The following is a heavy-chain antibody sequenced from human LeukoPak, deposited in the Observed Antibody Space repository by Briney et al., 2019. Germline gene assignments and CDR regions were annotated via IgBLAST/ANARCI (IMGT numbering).Heavy chain of an antibody. CDR2: ISAYNGNT. CDR1: GYRFTDYY. Sequence: GASVKVSCKTSGYRFTDYYIHWVRQAPGQGLEWMGWISAYNGNTNYAQKLQGRVTMTTDTSTSTAYMELRSLRSDDTAVYYCARDDSSGFFNWFDPWGQGTLVTVXS. V-gene: IGHV1-18*04. J-gene: IGHJ5*02. CDR3: ARDDSSGFFNWFDP. D-gene: IGHD6-19*01.